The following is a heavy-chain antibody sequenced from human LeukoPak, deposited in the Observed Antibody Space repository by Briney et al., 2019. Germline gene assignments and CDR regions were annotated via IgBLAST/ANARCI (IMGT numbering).Heavy chain of an antibody. CDR3: ARGGSSGWYFLYYYYYGMDV. CDR2: MNPNSGNT. Sequence: ASVKVSCEASGYTFTSYDINWVRQATGQGLEWMGWMNPNSGNTGYAQKFQGRVTMTRNTSISTAYMELSSLRSEDTAVYYCARGGSSGWYFLYYYYYGMDVRGQVTTVTVSS. D-gene: IGHD6-19*01. J-gene: IGHJ6*02. CDR1: GYTFTSYD. V-gene: IGHV1-8*01.